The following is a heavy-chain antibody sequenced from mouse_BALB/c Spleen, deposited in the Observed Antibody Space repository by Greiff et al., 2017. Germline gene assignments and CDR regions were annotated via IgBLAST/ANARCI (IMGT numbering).Heavy chain of an antibody. Sequence: EVQGVESGGGLVQPGGSRKLSCAASGFTFSSFGMHWVRQAPEKGLEWVAYISSGSSTIYYADTVKGRFTISRDNPKNTLFLQMTSLRSEDTAMYYCARWGYVHFDYWGQGTTLTVSS. CDR2: ISSGSSTI. V-gene: IGHV5-17*02. CDR3: ARWGYVHFDY. J-gene: IGHJ2*01. D-gene: IGHD3-1*01. CDR1: GFTFSSFG.